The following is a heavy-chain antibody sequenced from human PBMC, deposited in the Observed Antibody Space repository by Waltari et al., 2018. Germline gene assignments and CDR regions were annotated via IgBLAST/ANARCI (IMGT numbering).Heavy chain of an antibody. CDR1: GGSISSGDYY. Sequence: QVQLHESGPGLVKPSQTLSLTCNVSGGSISSGDYYWSWFRQPPGKGLEWIGYMYYGGSPFYNPSLKSRVTISGDTSEKFFSLRLASVTVADTASYYCARVVSSGYYPFDLWGQGILVTVSS. D-gene: IGHD6-25*01. V-gene: IGHV4-30-4*08. CDR2: MYYGGSP. CDR3: ARVVSSGYYPFDL. J-gene: IGHJ4*02.